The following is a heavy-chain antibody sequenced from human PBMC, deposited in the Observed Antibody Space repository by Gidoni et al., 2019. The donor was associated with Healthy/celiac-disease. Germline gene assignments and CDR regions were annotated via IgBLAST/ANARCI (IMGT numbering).Heavy chain of an antibody. CDR1: GGSISSSSYY. CDR3: DMGGGG. V-gene: IGHV4-39*01. D-gene: IGHD3-16*01. CDR2: IYSGGST. Sequence: HLQPHESCPGLVKPSVTLSLTCTVSGGSISSSSYYWGWIRQPPGKGLEWIGSIYSGGSTYSHPSLKSRVTLYVDTYKTQCSLKLGSVTAADTAVYYCDMGGGGWGQGTLVTVSS. J-gene: IGHJ4*02.